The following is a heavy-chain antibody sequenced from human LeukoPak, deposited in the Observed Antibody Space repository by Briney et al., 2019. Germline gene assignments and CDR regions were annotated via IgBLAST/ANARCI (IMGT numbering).Heavy chain of an antibody. D-gene: IGHD4-17*01. Sequence: ASVKVSCKISGYTLTEVSMHWVRQAPGKGLEWMGGFDPADGEPIYAQKFQGRVTMSEDTSTDTAYMGLSSLRSEDTAVYYCATEVVGYGDVHYFDYWGQGTLVTVSS. CDR2: FDPADGEP. J-gene: IGHJ4*02. CDR1: GYTLTEVS. V-gene: IGHV1-24*01. CDR3: ATEVVGYGDVHYFDY.